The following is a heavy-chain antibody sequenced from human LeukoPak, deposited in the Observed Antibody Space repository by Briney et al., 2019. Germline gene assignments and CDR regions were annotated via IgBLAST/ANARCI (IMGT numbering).Heavy chain of an antibody. CDR2: INWNGGST. Sequence: GGSLRLSCAASGFTFDDYGMSWVRQAPGKGLEWVSGINWNGGSTGYADSVKGRFTISRDNAKNSLYLQMNSLRAEDTALYHCARVRSSSSGVGAFDIWGQGTMVTVSS. CDR3: ARVRSSSSGVGAFDI. D-gene: IGHD6-6*01. V-gene: IGHV3-20*01. CDR1: GFTFDDYG. J-gene: IGHJ3*02.